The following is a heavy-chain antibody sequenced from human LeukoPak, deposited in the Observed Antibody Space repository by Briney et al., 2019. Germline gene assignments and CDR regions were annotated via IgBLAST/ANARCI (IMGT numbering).Heavy chain of an antibody. V-gene: IGHV1-24*01. J-gene: IGHJ4*02. CDR1: GYTLTELS. Sequence: ASVKVSCKVSGYTLTELSMHWVRQAPGKGLEWMGGFDPEDGETIYAQKFQGRVTMTEDTSTDTAYMELNSLRSEDTAVYYCATAVAAAMSTLGFDYWGQGNLVTVSS. CDR2: FDPEDGET. D-gene: IGHD2-2*01. CDR3: ATAVAAAMSTLGFDY.